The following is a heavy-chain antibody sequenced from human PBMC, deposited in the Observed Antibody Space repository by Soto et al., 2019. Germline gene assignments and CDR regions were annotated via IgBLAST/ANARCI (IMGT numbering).Heavy chain of an antibody. V-gene: IGHV1-2*02. CDR1: GYTFTGYY. J-gene: IGHJ4*02. Sequence: GASVKVSCKASGYTFTGYYMHWVRQAPGQGLEWMGWINPNSGGTNYAQKFQGRVTMTRDTSISTAYMELSRLRSDDTAVYYCARHTSSGWYTFAYWGQGTLVTVSS. CDR3: ARHTSSGWYTFAY. CDR2: INPNSGGT. D-gene: IGHD6-19*01.